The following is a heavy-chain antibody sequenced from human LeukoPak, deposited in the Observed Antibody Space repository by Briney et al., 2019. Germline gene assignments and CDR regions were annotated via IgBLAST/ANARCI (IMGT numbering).Heavy chain of an antibody. D-gene: IGHD6-13*01. J-gene: IGHJ4*02. V-gene: IGHV4-61*02. CDR1: GGSISSGSYH. CDR3: ARAWYSSSWWRLDY. CDR2: IYTSGST. Sequence: SETLSLTCTVSGGSISSGSYHWSWIRQPAGKGLEWIGRIYTSGSTNYNPSLKSRVTISVDTSKNQFYLKLSSVTAADTAVYYCARAWYSSSWWRLDYWGQGTLVTVSS.